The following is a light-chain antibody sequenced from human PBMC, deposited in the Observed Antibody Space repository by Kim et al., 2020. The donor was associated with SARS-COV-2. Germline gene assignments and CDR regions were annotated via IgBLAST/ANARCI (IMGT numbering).Light chain of an antibody. CDR2: AAS. Sequence: ASVGDRVTIACRASQSISSYLNWYQQKPGKAPKLLIYAASSLQSGVPSRFSGSGSGTDFTLTISSLHPEDFATYYCQQSYSTPLTFGGGTKVEIK. V-gene: IGKV1-39*01. CDR3: QQSYSTPLT. CDR1: QSISSY. J-gene: IGKJ4*01.